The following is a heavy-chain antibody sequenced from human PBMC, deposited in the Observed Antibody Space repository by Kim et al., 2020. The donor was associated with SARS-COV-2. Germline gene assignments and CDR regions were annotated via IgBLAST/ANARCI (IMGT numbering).Heavy chain of an antibody. CDR1: GGSFSGYF. J-gene: IGHJ4*02. CDR2: VSHSGSA. V-gene: IGHV4-34*01. CDR3: ARSPGRGLLDY. Sequence: SETLSLTCAVYGGSFSGYFWTWIRQPPGKGLEWIGEVSHSGSASYNPSLRSRVSLSVDTSKNQFSLKVNSVTAADTAVYYCARSPGRGLLDYWGQGTLVTVSS. D-gene: IGHD1-26*01.